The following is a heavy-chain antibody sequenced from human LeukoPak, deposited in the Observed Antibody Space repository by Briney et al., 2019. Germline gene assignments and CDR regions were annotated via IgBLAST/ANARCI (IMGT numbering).Heavy chain of an antibody. V-gene: IGHV1-2*02. CDR1: GYTFTGYC. CDR3: AREGREGYNHFDY. Sequence: AASLKVSCKASGYTFTGYCMHWECQAPRQGLEWMGWINPNSGGTNYAQKFQGRVTMTRDTSISTAYMELSRLRSVYMAVYNCAREGREGYNHFDYWGEGTLVSVSS. CDR2: INPNSGGT. D-gene: IGHD5-24*01. J-gene: IGHJ4*02.